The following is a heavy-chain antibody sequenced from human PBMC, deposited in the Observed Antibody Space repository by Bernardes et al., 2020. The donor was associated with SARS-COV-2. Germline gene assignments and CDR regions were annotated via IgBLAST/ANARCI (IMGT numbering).Heavy chain of an antibody. Sequence: GGSLRLSCAASGFTFSNYGMHWVRQAPGKGLEWVAVIWYDGSNKYYADSVKGRFTISRDNSKNTLYLQMNSLRAEDTAVYYCARDRELAWLSCDYWGQGTLVTVSS. V-gene: IGHV3-33*08. CDR3: ARDRELAWLSCDY. CDR2: IWYDGSNK. CDR1: GFTFSNYG. J-gene: IGHJ4*02. D-gene: IGHD1-26*01.